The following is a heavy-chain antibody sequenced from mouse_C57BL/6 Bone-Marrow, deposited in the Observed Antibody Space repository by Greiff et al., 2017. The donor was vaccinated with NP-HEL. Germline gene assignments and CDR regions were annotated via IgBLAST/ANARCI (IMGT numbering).Heavy chain of an antibody. CDR3: ARFYYNWFAY. CDR2: INPSSGYT. V-gene: IGHV1-7*01. CDR1: GYTFTSYW. Sequence: QVQLQQSGADLAKPGASVKLSCKASGYTFTSYWMHWVKQRPGQGLEWIGYINPSSGYTKYTQKFKDKATLTADKSTSTAYMQLSSLTYEDSAVYYCARFYYNWFAYWGQGTLVTVSA. J-gene: IGHJ3*01. D-gene: IGHD2-1*01.